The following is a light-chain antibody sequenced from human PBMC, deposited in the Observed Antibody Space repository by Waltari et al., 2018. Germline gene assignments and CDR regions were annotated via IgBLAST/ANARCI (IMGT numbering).Light chain of an antibody. CDR3: QQSNSFPLT. CDR2: AAS. J-gene: IGKJ4*01. CDR1: QGISSW. Sequence: DIQMTQSPSSVSASVGDSVTLTCRASQGISSWIAWYQQKPGKAPKLLIYAASSLQTGVPSRFRGSGSGRDFTLTISSLQPEDFATYYCQQSNSFPLTFGGGTRVEIE. V-gene: IGKV1-12*01.